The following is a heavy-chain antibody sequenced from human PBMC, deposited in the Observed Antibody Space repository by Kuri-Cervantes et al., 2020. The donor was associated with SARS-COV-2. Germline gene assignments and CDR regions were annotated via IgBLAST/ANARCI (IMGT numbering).Heavy chain of an antibody. CDR3: ARCQLTGTYYFDY. J-gene: IGHJ4*02. CDR2: INHSGTT. D-gene: IGHD1-20*01. V-gene: IGHV4-34*01. CDR1: GDSVSGSY. Sequence: SETLSLTCDVYGDSVSGSYWSWIPQSPGKALEWIGEINHSGTTTDNPSLKSRVTISVDTSKNQFSLHLSSVTAADTAVYYCARCQLTGTYYFDYWGQGTLVTVSS.